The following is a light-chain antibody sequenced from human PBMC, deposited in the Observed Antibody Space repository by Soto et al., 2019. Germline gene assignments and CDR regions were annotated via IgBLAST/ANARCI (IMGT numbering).Light chain of an antibody. CDR3: CSHAGSSTGV. CDR1: SSDVGSYNL. Sequence: QSAPTQPASVSGSPGQSITISCTGTSSDVGSYNLVSWYQQYSGKAPKLMIYEGSKRPSGVSNRFSGSKSGNTASLTISGLQAADEADYYCCSHAGSSTGVFGGGTKVTVL. J-gene: IGLJ3*02. V-gene: IGLV2-23*01. CDR2: EGS.